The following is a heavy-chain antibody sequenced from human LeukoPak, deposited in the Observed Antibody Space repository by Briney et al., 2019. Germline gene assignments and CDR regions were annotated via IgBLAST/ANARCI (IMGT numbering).Heavy chain of an antibody. J-gene: IGHJ3*02. D-gene: IGHD2/OR15-2a*01. Sequence: PGGSLRLSCAASGFTFSSYDMHWVRQATGKGLEWVSAIGTAGDTYYPGSVKGRFTISRENAKNSLYLQMNSLRAGNTVVYYCARANRAHTPDAFDIWGQGTMVTVSS. CDR3: ARANRAHTPDAFDI. V-gene: IGHV3-13*01. CDR1: GFTFSSYD. CDR2: IGTAGDT.